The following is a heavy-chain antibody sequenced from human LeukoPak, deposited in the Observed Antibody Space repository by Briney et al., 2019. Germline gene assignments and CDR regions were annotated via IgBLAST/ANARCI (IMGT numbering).Heavy chain of an antibody. J-gene: IGHJ4*02. CDR2: ISGSGGST. Sequence: PGGSLRLSCAASGFTFSSYAMSWVRQAPGKGLEWVSAISGSGGSTYYADSVRGRFTISRDNSKNTLYLQMNSLRAEDTAVYYCAKSALGVSSSWSTLDYWGQGTLVTVSS. D-gene: IGHD6-13*01. V-gene: IGHV3-23*01. CDR1: GFTFSSYA. CDR3: AKSALGVSSSWSTLDY.